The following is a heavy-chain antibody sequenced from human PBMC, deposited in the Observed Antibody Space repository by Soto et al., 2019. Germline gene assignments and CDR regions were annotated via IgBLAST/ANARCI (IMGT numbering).Heavy chain of an antibody. CDR3: VKDQYYYGSGQDAFDI. V-gene: IGHV3-64D*06. Sequence: GGSLRLSCSDSGFTFSSYAMHWVCQAPGKGLEYISAIRGNGGRTHYADSVKGRFTISRDNSKNTLSLQMSSLRAEDSAVYYCVKDQYYYGSGQDAFDIWGQGTMVTVSS. D-gene: IGHD3-10*01. CDR2: IRGNGGRT. CDR1: GFTFSSYA. J-gene: IGHJ3*02.